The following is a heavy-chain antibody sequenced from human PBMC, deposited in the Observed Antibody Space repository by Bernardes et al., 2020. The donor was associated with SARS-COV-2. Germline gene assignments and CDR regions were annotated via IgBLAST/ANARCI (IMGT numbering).Heavy chain of an antibody. CDR2: ISSIGGST. CDR3: SKNAKYSSSSMEV. J-gene: IGHJ6*02. V-gene: IGHV3-23*01. CDR1: GFTFSKNA. D-gene: IGHD6-6*01. Sequence: GGSLRLSCVASGFTFSKNAMTWVRQVPGKGLEWVSAISSIGGSTYYAESVKGRFTISRDNSRNTLYLEMNSLRAEDTAVYYGSKNAKYSSSSMEVWGQGTTVTVS.